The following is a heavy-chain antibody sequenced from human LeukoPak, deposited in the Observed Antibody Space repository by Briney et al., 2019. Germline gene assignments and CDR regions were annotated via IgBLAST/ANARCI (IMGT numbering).Heavy chain of an antibody. CDR3: ARVGRKYCYGGACFNPLDY. D-gene: IGHD2-21*02. CDR2: IYSREST. CDR1: GDSISSLY. V-gene: IGHV4-4*07. Sequence: SETLSLTCSVPGDSISSLYWSWVRQPAGEGLEWSGRIYSRESTNYNPSLKSRVIMSVDTSKNQFSLKLSSVSAADTAVYYCARVGRKYCYGGACFNPLDYWGQGILVTVSS. J-gene: IGHJ4*02.